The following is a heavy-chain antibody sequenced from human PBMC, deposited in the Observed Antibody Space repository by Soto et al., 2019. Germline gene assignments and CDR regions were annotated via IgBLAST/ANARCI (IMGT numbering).Heavy chain of an antibody. CDR3: ASGGSSLRYFDWLDY. CDR2: IIPILGIA. CDR1: GGTFSSYT. Sequence: QVQLVQSGAEVKKPGSSVKVSCKASGGTFSSYTISWVRQAPGQGLEWMGRIIPILGIANYAQKFQGRVTITADKSTSTAYMELSSLRSEDTAVYYCASGGSSLRYFDWLDYLGQGTLVTVSS. V-gene: IGHV1-69*02. D-gene: IGHD3-9*01. J-gene: IGHJ4*02.